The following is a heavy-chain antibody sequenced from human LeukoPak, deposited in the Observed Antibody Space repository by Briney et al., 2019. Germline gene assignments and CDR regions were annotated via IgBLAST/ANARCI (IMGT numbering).Heavy chain of an antibody. D-gene: IGHD6-13*01. V-gene: IGHV3-21*05. J-gene: IGHJ4*02. CDR1: GFTFSSYA. Sequence: GGSLRLSCAASGFTFSSYAMNWVRQAPGKGLEWVSYIGTSNTVRYYTDSVKGRFTISRDNAKNSLYLYVNRLRADGTGVYFFAKDMETTASGTFDFRGEGILVTVSA. CDR3: AKDMETTASGTFDF. CDR2: IGTSNTVR.